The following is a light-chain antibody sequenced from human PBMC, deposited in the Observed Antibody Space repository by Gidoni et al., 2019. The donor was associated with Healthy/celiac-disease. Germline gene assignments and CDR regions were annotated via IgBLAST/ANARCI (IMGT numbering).Light chain of an antibody. Sequence: QSALTQPASVSGSPGQSTTISCTGTSSDVGGYNYVSWYQQHPGKAPKLMIYEVSNRPSGVSNRFSGSNSGNTASLTVSGLQAEDEADYYCSSYTSSSPFVFGTGTKVTVL. CDR3: SSYTSSSPFV. CDR2: EVS. V-gene: IGLV2-14*01. J-gene: IGLJ1*01. CDR1: SSDVGGYNY.